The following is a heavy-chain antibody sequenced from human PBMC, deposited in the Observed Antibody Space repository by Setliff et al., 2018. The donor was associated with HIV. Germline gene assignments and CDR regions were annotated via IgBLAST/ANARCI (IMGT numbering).Heavy chain of an antibody. CDR3: ASRIYYYDESRVLREEGFVP. J-gene: IGHJ5*02. D-gene: IGHD3-22*01. V-gene: IGHV4-30-2*03. Sequence: PSETLSLTCVVSGDSIRNGGYSWTWIRQPPGKGLEWTGSIYHTGRTYYNRSLESRLTISIDTSKNQFSLKLTSVTAADTAMYYCASRIYYYDESRVLREEGFVPWGQGTLVTVSS. CDR1: GDSIRNGGYS. CDR2: IYHTGRT.